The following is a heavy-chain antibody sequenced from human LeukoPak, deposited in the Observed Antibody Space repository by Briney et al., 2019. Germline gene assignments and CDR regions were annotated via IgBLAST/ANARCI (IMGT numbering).Heavy chain of an antibody. D-gene: IGHD2-15*01. Sequence: GGSLRLSCAASGFTFSSYSMNWVRQAPGKGLEWVSYISSSGNTIYYADSVKGRFTISRDNAKNSLYLQMNSLRAEDTAVYYCAREYCSGGSCYSEAFDIWGQGTMVTVSS. CDR3: AREYCSGGSCYSEAFDI. CDR1: GFTFSSYS. CDR2: ISSSGNTI. V-gene: IGHV3-48*04. J-gene: IGHJ3*02.